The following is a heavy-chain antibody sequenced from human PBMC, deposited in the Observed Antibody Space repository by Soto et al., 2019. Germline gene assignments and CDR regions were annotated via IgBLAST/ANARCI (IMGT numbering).Heavy chain of an antibody. CDR1: GYTFTSYG. Sequence: ASVKVSCKASGYTFTSYGISWVRQAPGQGLEWMGWISAYNGNTNYAQKLQGRVTMTRNTSISTAYMELSSLRSEDTAVYYCARGLEDDDPYYYYYYMDVWGKGTTVTVSS. CDR3: ARGLEDDDPYYYYYYMDV. J-gene: IGHJ6*03. V-gene: IGHV1-18*01. D-gene: IGHD1-1*01. CDR2: ISAYNGNT.